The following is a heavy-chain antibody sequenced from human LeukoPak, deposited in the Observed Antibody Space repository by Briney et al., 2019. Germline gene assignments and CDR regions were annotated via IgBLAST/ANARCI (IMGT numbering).Heavy chain of an antibody. CDR1: GFTFSNAW. V-gene: IGHV3-15*01. CDR3: TTDQRSYKPLDY. Sequence: PGGSLRLSCAASGFTFSNAWMSWVRQAPGKGLEWVGRIKSKTDGGATDYAAPVKGRFTISRDDSKNKLYLQMNSLKTEDTAVYYCTTDQRSYKPLDYWGQGTLATVSS. J-gene: IGHJ4*02. D-gene: IGHD1-26*01. CDR2: IKSKTDGGAT.